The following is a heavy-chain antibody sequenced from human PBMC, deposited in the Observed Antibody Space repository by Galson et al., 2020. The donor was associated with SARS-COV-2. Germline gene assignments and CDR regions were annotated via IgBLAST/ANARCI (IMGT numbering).Heavy chain of an antibody. CDR3: ARAGYFSMDV. J-gene: IGHJ6*03. D-gene: IGHD3-22*01. V-gene: IGHV4-4*02. CDR2: IYRSEST. Sequence: SEILSLTCAVSGGSISSDNWWNWVRQPPGKGLEWIGEIYRSESTNYNPSLKSRVTITIDKSKNQFSLKLASVTAADTAVYFCARAGYFSMDVWGKGTTVTASS. CDR1: GGSISSDNW.